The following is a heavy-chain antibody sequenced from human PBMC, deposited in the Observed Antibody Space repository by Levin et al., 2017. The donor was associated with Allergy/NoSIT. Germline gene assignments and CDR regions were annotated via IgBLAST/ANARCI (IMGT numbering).Heavy chain of an antibody. V-gene: IGHV3-23*01. CDR2: TGGGGINT. D-gene: IGHD2-15*01. CDR1: GFTFSSYA. Sequence: QAGGSLRLSCAASGFTFSSYAMSWVRQGPGKGLEWVSSTGGGGINTYYADSVKGRFTISRDNSKNTLYLQMNSLRGEDTAIYYCAKSGGRYSISGTRYFDYWGQGTLVTVSS. J-gene: IGHJ4*02. CDR3: AKSGGRYSISGTRYFDY.